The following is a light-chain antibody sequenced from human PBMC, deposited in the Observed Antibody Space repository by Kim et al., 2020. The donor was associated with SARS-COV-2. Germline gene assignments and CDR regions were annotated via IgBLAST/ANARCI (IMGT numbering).Light chain of an antibody. CDR3: SAWDYSVNAWV. Sequence: PTATPPCTGDSHNVGHEGAAWLQQPPGHPPKLLFYRNNDRPSGISQRLSASRSGSTASLTITGLQPDDEADYYCSAWDYSVNAWVFGGGTQLTVL. V-gene: IGLV10-54*01. CDR1: SHNVGHEG. CDR2: RNN. J-gene: IGLJ3*02.